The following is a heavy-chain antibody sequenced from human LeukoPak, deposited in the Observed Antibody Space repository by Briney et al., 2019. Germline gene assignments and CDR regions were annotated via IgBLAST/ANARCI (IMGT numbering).Heavy chain of an antibody. CDR1: GFTFSSYA. Sequence: GGSLRLSCAASGFTFSSYAMSWVRQAPGKGLEWVAVILYDGSNKYYADSVKGRFTISRDNSKNTLYLQMNSLRAEDTAVYYCARPRSSYYYGSGSYYNYWGQGTLVTVSS. J-gene: IGHJ4*02. CDR2: ILYDGSNK. CDR3: ARPRSSYYYGSGSYYNY. D-gene: IGHD3-10*01. V-gene: IGHV3-30*04.